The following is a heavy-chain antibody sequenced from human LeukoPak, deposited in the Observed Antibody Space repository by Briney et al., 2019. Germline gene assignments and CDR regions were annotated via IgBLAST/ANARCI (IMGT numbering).Heavy chain of an antibody. Sequence: GGSLRLSCAASGFTFSSYAMSWVRQAPGKGLEWVSAISGSGGSTYYADSVKGRFTISRDNSKNTPYLQMNSLRAEDTAVYYCAKAIVGATSGYYFDYWGQGTLVTVSS. CDR2: ISGSGGST. CDR3: AKAIVGATSGYYFDY. CDR1: GFTFSSYA. D-gene: IGHD1-26*01. J-gene: IGHJ4*02. V-gene: IGHV3-23*01.